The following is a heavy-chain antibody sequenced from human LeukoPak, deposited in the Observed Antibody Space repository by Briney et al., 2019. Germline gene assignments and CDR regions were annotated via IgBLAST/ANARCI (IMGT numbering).Heavy chain of an antibody. J-gene: IGHJ4*02. Sequence: GGSLRLSCAASGFTFSSYAMHWVRQAPGKGLEWVAVISYDGSNKYYADSVKGRFTISRDNSNNTLYLQMNSLRAEDTAVYYCASSNRVYNWNFPYDYWGQGALVTVSS. D-gene: IGHD1-7*01. CDR3: ASSNRVYNWNFPYDY. V-gene: IGHV3-30-3*01. CDR1: GFTFSSYA. CDR2: ISYDGSNK.